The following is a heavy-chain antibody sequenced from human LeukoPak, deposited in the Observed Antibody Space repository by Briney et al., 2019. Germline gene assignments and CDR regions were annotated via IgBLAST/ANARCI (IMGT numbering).Heavy chain of an antibody. D-gene: IGHD3-3*01. CDR2: ISYDGSNE. V-gene: IGHV3-30-3*01. Sequence: KPGGSLRLSCAASGFTFSSYAMHWVRQAPGKGLEWVAVISYDGSNEYYADSVKGRFTISRDNSKNTLYLQMNSLRAEDTAVYYCARDLELYYDFWSGYYTSHDPWGQGTLVTVSS. CDR3: ARDLELYYDFWSGYYTSHDP. CDR1: GFTFSSYA. J-gene: IGHJ5*02.